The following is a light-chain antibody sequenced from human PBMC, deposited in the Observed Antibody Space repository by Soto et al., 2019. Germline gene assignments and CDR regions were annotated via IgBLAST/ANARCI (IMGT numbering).Light chain of an antibody. Sequence: ERMMTQSPATLSVSPGDRATLSCRASQSVSSYLAWYQQKPGQAPRLLIYGASTRATGIPARFSGSGSGTEFTLTISSLQSEDFALYYCQQYNNWPLYTFGQGTKLEIK. CDR2: GAS. CDR3: QQYNNWPLYT. CDR1: QSVSSY. J-gene: IGKJ2*01. V-gene: IGKV3-15*01.